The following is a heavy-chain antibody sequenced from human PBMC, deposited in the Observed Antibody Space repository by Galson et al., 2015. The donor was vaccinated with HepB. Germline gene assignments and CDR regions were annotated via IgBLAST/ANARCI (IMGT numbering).Heavy chain of an antibody. J-gene: IGHJ4*02. D-gene: IGHD3-16*02. CDR3: TTDLYYDYVWGSYRYTDQFDY. CDR2: IKSKTDGGTT. Sequence: SLRLSCAASGFTFSNAWMNWVRQAPGKGLGWVGRIKSKTDGGTTDYAAPVKGRFTISRDDSKNTLYLQMNSLKTEDTAVYYCTTDLYYDYVWGSYRYTDQFDYWGQGTLVTVSS. CDR1: GFTFSNAW. V-gene: IGHV3-15*07.